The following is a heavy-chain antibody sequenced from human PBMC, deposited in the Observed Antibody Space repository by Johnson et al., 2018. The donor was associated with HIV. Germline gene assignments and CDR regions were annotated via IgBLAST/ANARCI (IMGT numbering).Heavy chain of an antibody. CDR1: GFSFSNYW. J-gene: IGHJ3*02. CDR3: AKGGLWFGESIDAFDI. CDR2: IKTDGSST. Sequence: VQLVESGGGLVQPGGSLRLSCAVSGFSFSNYWMEWVRQAPGKGLVWVSRIKTDGSSTSYADSVKGRFTISRDNAKNSLYLQMNSLRAEDTAVYYCAKGGLWFGESIDAFDIWGQGTMVTVSS. V-gene: IGHV3-74*02. D-gene: IGHD3-10*01.